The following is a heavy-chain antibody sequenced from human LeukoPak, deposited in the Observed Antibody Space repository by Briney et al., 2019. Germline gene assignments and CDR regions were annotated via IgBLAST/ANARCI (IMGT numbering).Heavy chain of an antibody. Sequence: PSETLSLTCTVSGDSTTGRGYWWSWIRQHPGKGLEWIGYIYYSGSTNYNPSLKSRVTISVDTSKNQFSLKLSSVTAADTAVYYCARGVEYYDSSAPVYYYYVDVWGKGTTVTVSS. CDR2: IYYSGST. D-gene: IGHD3-22*01. V-gene: IGHV4-61*08. J-gene: IGHJ6*03. CDR3: ARGVEYYDSSAPVYYYYVDV. CDR1: GDSTTGRGYW.